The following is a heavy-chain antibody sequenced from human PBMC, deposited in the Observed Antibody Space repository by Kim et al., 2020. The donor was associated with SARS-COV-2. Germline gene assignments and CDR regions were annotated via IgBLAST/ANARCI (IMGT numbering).Heavy chain of an antibody. J-gene: IGHJ4*02. Sequence: DYSVSVKSRITINPDTSKNPFSLQLNSVTPEDTAVYYCAREKGGYRAFDYWGQGTLVTVSS. V-gene: IGHV6-1*01. CDR3: AREKGGYRAFDY. D-gene: IGHD5-18*01.